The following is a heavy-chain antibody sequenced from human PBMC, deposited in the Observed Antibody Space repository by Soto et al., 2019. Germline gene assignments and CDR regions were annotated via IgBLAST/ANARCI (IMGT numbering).Heavy chain of an antibody. V-gene: IGHV3-21*01. D-gene: IGHD3-16*02. CDR3: ARDGDYVWGSYRWSDAFDI. Sequence: EVQLVESGGGLVKPGGSLRLSCAASGFTFSSYSMNWVRQAPGKGLEWVSSISSSSSYIYYADSVKGRFTISRDNAKNSLHLQMNSLRAEDTAVYYCARDGDYVWGSYRWSDAFDIWGQGTMVTVSS. J-gene: IGHJ3*02. CDR1: GFTFSSYS. CDR2: ISSSSSYI.